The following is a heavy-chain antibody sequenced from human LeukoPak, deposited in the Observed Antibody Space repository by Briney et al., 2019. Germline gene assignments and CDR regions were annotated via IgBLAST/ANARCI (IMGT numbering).Heavy chain of an antibody. CDR3: ARATFRVSDY. CDR1: GGSFSGYY. CDR2: INHSGST. Sequence: SGTLSLTCAVYGGSFSGYYWSWIRQPPGKGLEWIGEINHSGSTNYNPSLKSRVTISVDTSKNQFSLKLSSVTAADTAVYYCARATFRVSDYWGQGTLVTVSS. J-gene: IGHJ4*02. D-gene: IGHD6-13*01. V-gene: IGHV4-34*01.